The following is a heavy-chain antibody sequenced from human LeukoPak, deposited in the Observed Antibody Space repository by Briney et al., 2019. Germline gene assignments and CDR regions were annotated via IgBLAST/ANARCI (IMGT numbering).Heavy chain of an antibody. J-gene: IGHJ4*02. V-gene: IGHV4-30-2*02. CDR1: GGSISSGGYY. CDR3: AKYSILAGNFDY. Sequence: PSETLSLTCTVSGGSISSGGYYWSWIRQPPGKGLEWIGYIYHSGSTYYNPSLKSRVTISVDTSKNQFSLKLSSVTAADTAVYYCAKYSILAGNFDYWGQGTLVTVSS. D-gene: IGHD3-3*02. CDR2: IYHSGST.